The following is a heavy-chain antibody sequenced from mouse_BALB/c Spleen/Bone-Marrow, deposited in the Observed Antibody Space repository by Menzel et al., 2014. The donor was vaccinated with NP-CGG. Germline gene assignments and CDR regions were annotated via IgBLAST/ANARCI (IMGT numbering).Heavy chain of an antibody. CDR3: ARNWDVDY. CDR2: IDPFNGAT. Sequence: VQLKQSGPELMKPGASVKISCKASGYSSTSYYMHWVKQSHGKSLEWIGYIDPFNGATSYNQKFKGKATLTVDKSSSTAYMHLSSLTSEDSAVYYCARNWDVDYWGQGTTLTVSS. J-gene: IGHJ2*01. V-gene: IGHV1S135*01. CDR1: GYSSTSYY. D-gene: IGHD4-1*01.